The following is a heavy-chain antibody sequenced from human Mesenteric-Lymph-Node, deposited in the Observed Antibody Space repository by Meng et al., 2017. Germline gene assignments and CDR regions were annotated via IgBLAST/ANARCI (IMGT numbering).Heavy chain of an antibody. V-gene: IGHV3-53*02. Sequence: EGQRGGTGGGLIQPGGSLRLSCAASGFTVSSNYMSWVRQAPGKGLEWVSVIYSGGSTYYADSVKGRFTISRDNAKNSLYLQMNSLRAEDTAVYYCAKGTGDKDYWGQGTLVTVSS. CDR2: IYSGGST. J-gene: IGHJ4*02. D-gene: IGHD7-27*01. CDR3: AKGTGDKDY. CDR1: GFTVSSNY.